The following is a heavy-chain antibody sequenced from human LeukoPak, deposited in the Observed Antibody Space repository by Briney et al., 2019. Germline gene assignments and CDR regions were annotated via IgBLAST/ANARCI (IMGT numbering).Heavy chain of an antibody. V-gene: IGHV3-7*03. CDR3: ARYFTAVASTVRLDY. D-gene: IGHD6-19*01. J-gene: IGHJ4*02. Sequence: GGSLRLSCAASGFTFSSYWLSWVRQAPGKGLEWVATMSPDGTQKHYVDSVEGRFAVSRDNARNSLYLQMNSLRAEDTAVYYCARYFTAVASTVRLDYWGQGTLVTVSS. CDR1: GFTFSSYW. CDR2: MSPDGTQK.